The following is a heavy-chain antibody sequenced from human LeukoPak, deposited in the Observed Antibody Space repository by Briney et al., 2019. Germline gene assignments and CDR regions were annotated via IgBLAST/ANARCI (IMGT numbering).Heavy chain of an antibody. V-gene: IGHV3-30*02. CDR2: IRYDGSNK. J-gene: IGHJ6*03. CDR1: GFTFSSYG. Sequence: GGSLRLSCSASGFTFSSYGMHWVRQAPGKGLEWVAFIRYDGSNKYYADSVKGRFTISRDNSKNTLYVQMNSLRAEDTAVYYCAKYVIRFLEPGLNYYMDVWGKGTTVTVSS. D-gene: IGHD3-3*01. CDR3: AKYVIRFLEPGLNYYMDV.